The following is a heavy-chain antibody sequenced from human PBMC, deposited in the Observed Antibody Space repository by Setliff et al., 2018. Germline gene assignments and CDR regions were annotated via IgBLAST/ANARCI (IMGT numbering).Heavy chain of an antibody. D-gene: IGHD3-3*01. CDR2: ISATGGAT. CDR1: GFTLSIYS. CDR3: AKDLASWSPDR. J-gene: IGHJ4*02. V-gene: IGHV3-23*01. Sequence: GESLKISCAASGFTLSIYSMSWVRQAPGKGLEWVALISATGGATYYADSVKGRFTIFRDNSKNSLYLQMNDLRAEDTAVYYCAKDLASWSPDRWGLGTLVTVSS.